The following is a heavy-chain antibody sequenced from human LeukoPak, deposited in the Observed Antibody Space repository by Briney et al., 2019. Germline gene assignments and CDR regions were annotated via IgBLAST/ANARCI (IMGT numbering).Heavy chain of an antibody. Sequence: PSETLSLTCTVSGGSISSHYWSWIRQPAGKGLEWIGRIYTSGSTNYNPSLKSRVTISLDTSKNQFSLKLSSVTAADTAVYFCARDFSAAFDIWGQGSMVTVSS. CDR2: IYTSGST. CDR1: GGSISSHY. V-gene: IGHV4-4*07. J-gene: IGHJ3*02. D-gene: IGHD2/OR15-2a*01. CDR3: ARDFSAAFDI.